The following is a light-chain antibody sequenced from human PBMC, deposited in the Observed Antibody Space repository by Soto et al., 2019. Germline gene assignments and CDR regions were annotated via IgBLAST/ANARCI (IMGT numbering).Light chain of an antibody. V-gene: IGKV3-20*01. CDR2: GAS. CDR3: QQYDSSPRT. CDR1: QSVSSSY. J-gene: IGKJ1*01. Sequence: EIVLTQFPGTLFLSPGERATLSCRASQSVSSSYLAWYQQKPGQAPRLLIYGASSRATGIPDRFSGSGSGTDFTLIISRLEPEDFAVYYCQQYDSSPRTFGQGTKVDIK.